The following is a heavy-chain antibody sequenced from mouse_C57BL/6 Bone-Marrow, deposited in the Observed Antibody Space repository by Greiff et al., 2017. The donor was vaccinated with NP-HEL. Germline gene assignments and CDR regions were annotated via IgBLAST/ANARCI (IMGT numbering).Heavy chain of an antibody. V-gene: IGHV1-12*01. CDR2: IYPGNGDT. D-gene: IGHD1-1*01. J-gene: IGHJ1*03. CDR1: GYTFTSYN. Sequence: LQQSGAELVRPGASVKMSCKASGYTFTSYNMHWVKQTPRQGLEWIGAIYPGNGDTSYNQKFKGKATLTVDKSSSTAYMQLSSLTSEDSAVYFCARGSQFITTVVAKGYFDVWGTGTTVTVSS. CDR3: ARGSQFITTVVAKGYFDV.